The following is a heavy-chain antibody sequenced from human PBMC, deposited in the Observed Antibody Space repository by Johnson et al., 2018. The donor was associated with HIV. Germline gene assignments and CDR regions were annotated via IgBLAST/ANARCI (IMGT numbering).Heavy chain of an antibody. J-gene: IGHJ3*02. CDR2: ISDDGTNT. CDR1: AFSFSPYA. Sequence: ASAFSFSPYALRWVRQAPGKGLEGVAVISDDGTNTDYAHSVKGRLTITSDNSKNTLYLQMNSLRPEATALYYCAKDREIHSSGWYKGSAFDIWGQGTMVPVSS. V-gene: IGHV3-30-3*01. CDR3: AKDREIHSSGWYKGSAFDI. D-gene: IGHD6-19*01.